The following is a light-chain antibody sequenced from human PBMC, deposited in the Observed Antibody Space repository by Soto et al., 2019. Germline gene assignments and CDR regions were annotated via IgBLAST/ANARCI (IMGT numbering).Light chain of an antibody. V-gene: IGKV4-1*01. CDR3: QQYYSIPRT. CDR1: QSILHSSKKKSY. J-gene: IGKJ1*01. CDR2: WAS. Sequence: IVMTQSPDSLALSLGERATINCKSSQSILHSSKKKSYLAWYQQRPVQSPKLLIYWASTRESGVPDRFSGSGSGADFTLTISSLQAEDVAVYYCQQYYSIPRTFGQGTKVDIK.